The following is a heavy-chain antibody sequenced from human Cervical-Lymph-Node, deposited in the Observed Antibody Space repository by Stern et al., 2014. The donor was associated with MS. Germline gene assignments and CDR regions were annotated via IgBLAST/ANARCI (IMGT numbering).Heavy chain of an antibody. V-gene: IGHV1-69*01. Sequence: VHLVESGAEVKKPGSSVKVSCQASGGSFINNVISWVRQAPGQGLEWMGGTIPIFGTALYAQKFRGRVTIPADESTRTAYMELSSLRSDDTAVYFCARAASTTSSYNFWGPGTLVTVSS. CDR2: TIPIFGTA. CDR1: GGSFINNV. J-gene: IGHJ4*02. D-gene: IGHD3-10*01. CDR3: ARAASTTSSYNF.